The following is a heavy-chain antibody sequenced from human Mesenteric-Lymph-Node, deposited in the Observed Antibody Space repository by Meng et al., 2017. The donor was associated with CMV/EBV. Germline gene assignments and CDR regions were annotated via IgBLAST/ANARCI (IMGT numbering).Heavy chain of an antibody. D-gene: IGHD6-19*01. J-gene: IGHJ4*02. Sequence: LTCAVSGGSSSRSNWWGWVRQPPGKGLEWIGEIYHSGSINYNPSLKSRVTISADKPKNQFSLKVSPVTAADTAVYYCARGGTGWSVDYWGQGTLVTVSS. CDR2: IYHSGSI. V-gene: IGHV4-4*02. CDR1: GGSSSRSNW. CDR3: ARGGTGWSVDY.